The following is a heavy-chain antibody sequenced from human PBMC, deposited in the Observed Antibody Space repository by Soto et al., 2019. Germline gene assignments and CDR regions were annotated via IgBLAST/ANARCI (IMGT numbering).Heavy chain of an antibody. Sequence: EGQLVESGGGLVQPGGSLRLSCAASGITLISYWMHWVRQVPGKGLVWVAHINSDGSTTTYADSVKGRFTISRDNAKSTLDLQMNGLRAEDTAVYYCARGSVGANFDYWGQGTLVTVSS. D-gene: IGHD1-26*01. CDR1: GITLISYW. V-gene: IGHV3-74*03. CDR3: ARGSVGANFDY. CDR2: INSDGSTT. J-gene: IGHJ4*02.